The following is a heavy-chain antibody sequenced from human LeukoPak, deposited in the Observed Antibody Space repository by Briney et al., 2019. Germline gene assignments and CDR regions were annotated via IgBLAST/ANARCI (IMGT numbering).Heavy chain of an antibody. CDR2: ISWNSGSI. V-gene: IGHV3-9*01. J-gene: IGHJ6*03. CDR1: GFTFDDYA. CDR3: ARVVLGSDYSYYYYMDV. Sequence: GGSLRLSCAASGFTFDDYAMHWVRQAPGKGLEWVSGISWNSGSIGYADSVKGRFTISRDNAKNSLYVQMNSLRAEDTAVYYCARVVLGSDYSYYYYMDVWGKGTTVTVSS. D-gene: IGHD2-15*01.